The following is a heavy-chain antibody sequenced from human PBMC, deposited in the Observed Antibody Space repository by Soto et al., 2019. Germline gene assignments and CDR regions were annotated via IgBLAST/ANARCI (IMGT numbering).Heavy chain of an antibody. CDR2: ISAYNGNT. Sequence: ASVKVSCKASGYTFTSYGISWVRQAPGQGLEWMGWISAYNGNTNYAQKLQGRVTMTTDTSTSTAYMELSSLRSEDTAVYYCARSVGVAGSSGYHFDYWGQGTLVTVSS. CDR3: ARSVGVAGSSGYHFDY. V-gene: IGHV1-18*01. D-gene: IGHD6-19*01. J-gene: IGHJ4*02. CDR1: GYTFTSYG.